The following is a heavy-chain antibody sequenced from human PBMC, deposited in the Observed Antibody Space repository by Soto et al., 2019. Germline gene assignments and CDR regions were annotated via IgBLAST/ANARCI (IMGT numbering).Heavy chain of an antibody. CDR1: GGSISSYY. D-gene: IGHD5-12*01. V-gene: IGHV4-59*01. CDR2: IYYSGST. CDR3: AKETRSRGPFDY. J-gene: IGHJ4*02. Sequence: SETLSLTCTVSGGSISSYYWSWIRQPPGKGLEWIGYIYYSGSTNYNPSLKSRVTISVDTSKNQFSLKLSSVTAADTAVYYCAKETRSRGPFDYWGQGTLVTVSS.